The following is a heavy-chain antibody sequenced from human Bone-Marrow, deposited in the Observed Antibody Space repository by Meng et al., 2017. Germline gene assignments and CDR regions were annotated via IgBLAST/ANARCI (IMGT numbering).Heavy chain of an antibody. V-gene: IGHV3-30*17. D-gene: IGHD1-26*01. CDR2: ISYDGSNK. J-gene: IGHJ4*02. CDR3: ARVVWGY. CDR1: GTTFSSYA. Sequence: QVELVGSGGGVVQPGRSLRLASAASGTTFSSYAMHWARQAPGKGLEWVAVISYDGSNKYYADSVKGRFTISRDNSKNTLYLQMNSLRAEDTAVYYCARVVWGYWGQGTLVTVSS.